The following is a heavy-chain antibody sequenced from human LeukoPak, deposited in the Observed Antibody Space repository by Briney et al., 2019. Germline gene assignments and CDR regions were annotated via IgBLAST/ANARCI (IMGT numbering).Heavy chain of an antibody. CDR1: GGSISSSSYF. CDR2: IYYSGST. CDR3: ARRELLSTPDAFDI. Sequence: TSETLSLTCTVSGGSISSSSYFWGWIRQPPGKGLEWIGTIYYSGSTYYNPSLKSRVTVSVDTSKNQFSLKLTSVTAADTAVYYCARRELLSTPDAFDIWGQGTMVTVSS. J-gene: IGHJ3*02. V-gene: IGHV4-39*01. D-gene: IGHD3-10*01.